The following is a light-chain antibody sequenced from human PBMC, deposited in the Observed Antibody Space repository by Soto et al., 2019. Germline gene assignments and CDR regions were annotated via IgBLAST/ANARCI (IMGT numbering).Light chain of an antibody. CDR3: QSYDSSLSGWV. CDR1: TSNIGAGYD. CDR2: VNI. J-gene: IGLJ3*02. Sequence: QSVLAHPPSVSGAQGQRVTISCTGSTSNIGAGYDVHWYQQLPGTAPKLLIYVNINRPSGVPDRFSGSKSGTSASLAITGLQTEDEADYYCQSYDSSLSGWVFGGGTKLTVL. V-gene: IGLV1-40*01.